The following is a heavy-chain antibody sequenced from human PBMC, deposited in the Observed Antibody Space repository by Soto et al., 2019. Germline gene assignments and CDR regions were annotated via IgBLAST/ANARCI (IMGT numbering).Heavy chain of an antibody. CDR2: INHSGST. CDR3: ARGRSIAPCYGSGSYYYFDY. V-gene: IGHV4-34*01. CDR1: GGSFSGYY. Sequence: QVQLQQWGAGLLKPSETLSLTCAVYGGSFSGYYWSWIRQPPGKGLEWIGEINHSGSTNYNPSLKSRVTISVDTSKNQFSLKLSSVTAADTAVYYCARGRSIAPCYGSGSYYYFDYWGQGTLVTVSS. D-gene: IGHD3-10*01. J-gene: IGHJ4*02.